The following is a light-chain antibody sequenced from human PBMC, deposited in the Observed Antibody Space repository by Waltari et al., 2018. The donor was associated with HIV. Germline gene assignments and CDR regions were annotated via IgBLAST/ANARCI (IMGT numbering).Light chain of an antibody. CDR2: GAA. J-gene: IGKJ1*01. Sequence: EIVLTQSPGTLSLSPGERATLSCRASQSVSSTYIAWYQQKPGQAPRLLIYGAASRATGIPDRFSGSGSGTDFTLTISRLEPEDFAVYYCQHYGASLQGAFGQGTKVDIK. V-gene: IGKV3-20*01. CDR1: QSVSSTY. CDR3: QHYGASLQGA.